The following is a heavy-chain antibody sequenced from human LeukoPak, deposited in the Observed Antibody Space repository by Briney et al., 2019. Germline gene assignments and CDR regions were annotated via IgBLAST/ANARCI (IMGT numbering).Heavy chain of an antibody. CDR1: GFMFSNYV. D-gene: IGHD3-16*01. CDR2: VSASGFTT. V-gene: IGHV3-23*01. J-gene: IGHJ4*02. Sequence: GGALRVSCAAAGFMFSNYVMYWVRQAPGKGLEWVSVVSASGFTTDYADSVKGRFTISRDNSKNTLYLQMNSLRAEDTAVYYCAKGGRGTYYADSWGQGTLVTVSS. CDR3: AKGGRGTYYADS.